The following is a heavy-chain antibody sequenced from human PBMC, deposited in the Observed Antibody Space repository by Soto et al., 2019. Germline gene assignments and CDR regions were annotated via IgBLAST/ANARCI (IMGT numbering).Heavy chain of an antibody. J-gene: IGHJ5*02. V-gene: IGHV1-69*02. CDR3: ARGGEDYYDSSASPRWFDP. Sequence: QVQLVQSGAEVKKPGSSVKVSCKASGGTFSSYTISWVRQAPGQGLEWGGRIIPILGIANYAQKFQGRVTNTADKSTSTAYMELSRLRSEDTAVYYCARGGEDYYDSSASPRWFDPWGKGTLVTVSS. CDR2: IIPILGIA. D-gene: IGHD3-22*01. CDR1: GGTFSSYT.